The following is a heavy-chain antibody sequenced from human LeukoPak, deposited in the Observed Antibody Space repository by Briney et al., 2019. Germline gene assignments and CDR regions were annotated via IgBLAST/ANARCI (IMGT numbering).Heavy chain of an antibody. CDR3: AADIVVVPAAMGWFDP. CDR2: ISGRGGST. J-gene: IGHJ5*02. V-gene: IGHV3-23*01. CDR1: GFTFSSYA. Sequence: GGSLRLSCAASGFTFSSYAMSWVRQAPGKGLEWVSAISGRGGSTYYADSVKGRFTISRDNSKNTLYLQMNSLRAEDTAVYYCAADIVVVPAAMGWFDPWGQGTLVTVSS. D-gene: IGHD2-2*01.